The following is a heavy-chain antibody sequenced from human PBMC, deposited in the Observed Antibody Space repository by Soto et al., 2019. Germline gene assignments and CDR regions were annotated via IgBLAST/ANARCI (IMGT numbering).Heavy chain of an antibody. CDR1: GFTFSSYG. D-gene: IGHD3-3*01. J-gene: IGHJ4*02. CDR3: AKDSTIFGVVIIPAYFDY. CDR2: ISYDGSNK. V-gene: IGHV3-30*18. Sequence: QVQLVESGGGVVQPGRSLRLSCAASGFTFSSYGMHWVRQAPGKGLEWVAVISYDGSNKYYADSVKGRFTISRDNSKNTLYLQMNSLRAEDTAVYYCAKDSTIFGVVIIPAYFDYWGQGTLVTVSS.